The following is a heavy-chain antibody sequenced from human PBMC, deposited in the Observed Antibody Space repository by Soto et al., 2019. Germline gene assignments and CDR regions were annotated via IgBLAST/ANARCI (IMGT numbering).Heavy chain of an antibody. D-gene: IGHD1-26*01. Sequence: GESLKISCXGSGYSFTSYWISWVRQMPGKGLEWMGRIDPSDSYTNYSPSFQGHVTISADKSISTAYLQWSSLKASDTAMYYCAGSSIVGATTGYYYGMDVWGQGTTVTVSS. J-gene: IGHJ6*02. CDR3: AGSSIVGATTGYYYGMDV. V-gene: IGHV5-10-1*01. CDR1: GYSFTSYW. CDR2: IDPSDSYT.